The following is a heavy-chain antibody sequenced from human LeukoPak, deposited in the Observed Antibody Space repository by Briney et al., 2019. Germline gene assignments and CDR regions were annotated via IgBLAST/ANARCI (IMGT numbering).Heavy chain of an antibody. J-gene: IGHJ3*02. Sequence: ASVKVSCKASGGTFSSYAISWVRQAPGQGLEWMGWISAYNGNTNYAQKLQGRVTMTTDTSTSTAYMELRSLRSDDTAVYYCARAAGSGSSPLGAFDIWGQGTMVTVSS. CDR2: ISAYNGNT. D-gene: IGHD1-26*01. CDR3: ARAAGSGSSPLGAFDI. V-gene: IGHV1-18*01. CDR1: GGTFSSYA.